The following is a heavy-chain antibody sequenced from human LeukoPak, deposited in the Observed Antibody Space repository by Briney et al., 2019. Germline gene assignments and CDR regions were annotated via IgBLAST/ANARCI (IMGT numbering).Heavy chain of an antibody. V-gene: IGHV1-69*13. Sequence: SVKVSCKASGGTFSSYAISWVRQAPGQGLEWMGGIIPIFGTANYAQRFQGRVTITADESRSTAYMELSSLTSDDTAVYYCARDLLPMTKAGVVNDWGQGSLVIVSA. CDR2: IIPIFGTA. CDR1: GGTFSSYA. J-gene: IGHJ4*02. D-gene: IGHD3-3*01. CDR3: ARDLLPMTKAGVVND.